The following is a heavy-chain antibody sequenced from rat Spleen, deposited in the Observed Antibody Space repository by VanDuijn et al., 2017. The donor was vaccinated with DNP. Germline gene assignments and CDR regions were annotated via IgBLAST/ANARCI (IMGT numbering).Heavy chain of an antibody. CDR3: ASIIAGIGYFDY. V-gene: IGHV5-25*01. Sequence: EVQLVESGGGLVQPGRSLKLSCVASGFTFSDYYMAWIRQVPGRRLEWVASIPYSGGTTYYPDSVKGRFTISRDNAKSTLYLQMDSLRSDDTATYHCASIIAGIGYFDYWGQGVMVTVSS. D-gene: IGHD1-4*01. CDR1: GFTFSDYY. J-gene: IGHJ2*01. CDR2: IPYSGGTT.